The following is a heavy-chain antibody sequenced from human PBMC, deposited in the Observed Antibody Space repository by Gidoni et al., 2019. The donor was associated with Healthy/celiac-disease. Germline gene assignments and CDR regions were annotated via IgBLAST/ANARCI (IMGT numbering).Heavy chain of an antibody. V-gene: IGHV1-18*04. D-gene: IGHD5-12*01. CDR2: ISAYNGNT. J-gene: IGHJ6*02. CDR1: GYTFPSYG. Sequence: QVHLFQSGAEVKKPGASVKVSCNASGYTFPSYGISWVRQAPGQGLEWMGWISAYNGNTNYAQKLQGRVTMTTDTSTSTAYMELRSLRSDDTAVYYCARDRFSGYDFLATLYYGMDVWGQGTTVTVSS. CDR3: ARDRFSGYDFLATLYYGMDV.